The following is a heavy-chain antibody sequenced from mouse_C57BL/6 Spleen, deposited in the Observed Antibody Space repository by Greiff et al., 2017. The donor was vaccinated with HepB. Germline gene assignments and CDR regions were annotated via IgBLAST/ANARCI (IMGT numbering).Heavy chain of an antibody. J-gene: IGHJ3*01. D-gene: IGHD1-1*01. CDR1: GYTFTSYW. CDR3: AREGGWYYSWFAY. Sequence: VQLQQPGAELVKPGASVKMSCKASGYTFTSYWITWVKQRPGQGLEWIGDIYPGSGSTNYNEKFKSKATLTVDKSSSTAYMQLSSLTSEDSAVYYCAREGGWYYSWFAYWGQGTLVTVSS. CDR2: IYPGSGST. V-gene: IGHV1-55*01.